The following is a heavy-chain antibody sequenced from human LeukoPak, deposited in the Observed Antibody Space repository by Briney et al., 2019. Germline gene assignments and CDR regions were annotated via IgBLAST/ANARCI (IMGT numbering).Heavy chain of an antibody. J-gene: IGHJ4*02. V-gene: IGHV3-15*01. Sequence: SGGSLRLSCAASGFTFSNLWMSWVRQAPGKGLEWLGRVKSKSDGGTIDYAAPVKGRFIVPRDDSKATVYLQMNSLKMDDTAVYYCTSLSFHWGRGTLVTVSS. CDR3: TSLSFH. CDR2: VKSKSDGGTI. CDR1: GFTFSNLW. D-gene: IGHD2-21*01.